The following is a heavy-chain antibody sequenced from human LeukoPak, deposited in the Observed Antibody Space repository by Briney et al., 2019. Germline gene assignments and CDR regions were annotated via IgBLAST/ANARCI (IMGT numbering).Heavy chain of an antibody. CDR1: GYRFTTYW. V-gene: IGHV5-51*01. J-gene: IGHJ4*02. Sequence: GASLQISCKGSGYRFTTYWIGWVRQMPGKGLEWMGIIYPGDSDTRYSPSFQGQVTISADMSISTAYLQWSSLKASDTAMYYCARRGSGWTVDYWGQGTLVTVSS. CDR3: ARRGSGWTVDY. CDR2: IYPGDSDT. D-gene: IGHD6-19*01.